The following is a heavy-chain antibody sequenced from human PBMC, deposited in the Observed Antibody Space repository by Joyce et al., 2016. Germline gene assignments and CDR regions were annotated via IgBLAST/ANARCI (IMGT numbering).Heavy chain of an antibody. D-gene: IGHD3-3*01. V-gene: IGHV1-2*02. Sequence: QVQLVQSGAEVKKPGASVKVSCKASGYTFTGYYLHWVRQAPGQGLEWMGCINPYSGGTNYAQKFQGRVTMTRDTSVSTAYMELSRLRSDDTAVYYCARGGYYGPYYFDYWGQGTLVTVSS. CDR2: INPYSGGT. J-gene: IGHJ4*02. CDR1: GYTFTGYY. CDR3: ARGGYYGPYYFDY.